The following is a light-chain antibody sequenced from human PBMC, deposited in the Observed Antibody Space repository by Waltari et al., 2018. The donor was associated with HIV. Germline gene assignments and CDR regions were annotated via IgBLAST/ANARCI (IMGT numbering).Light chain of an antibody. CDR3: QQYDNSRWT. J-gene: IGKJ1*01. V-gene: IGKV3-20*01. CDR1: QSVSSSH. Sequence: ETILTQSPGTLSLSPGERATLSCRASQSVSSSHLVWYQQKPGQAPRLLVYDASSRATGIPDRFSGSGSGTDFILTINGLEPEDFAVYYCQQYDNSRWTFGQGTKVEIK. CDR2: DAS.